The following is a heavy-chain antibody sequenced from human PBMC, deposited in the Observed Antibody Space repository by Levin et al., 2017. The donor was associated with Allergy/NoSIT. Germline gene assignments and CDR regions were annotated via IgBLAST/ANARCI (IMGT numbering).Heavy chain of an antibody. V-gene: IGHV3-30*18. Sequence: AGGSLRLSCAASGFTFSTYVMHWLRQAPGKGLEWVAIISYDGSNKFYADSVKGRFTVSRDNSRNTLHLQMNSLRPEDTAIYYCAKDSEQLVLLYGMDVWGQGTTVTVSS. J-gene: IGHJ6*02. D-gene: IGHD6-6*01. CDR1: GFTFSTYV. CDR2: ISYDGSNK. CDR3: AKDSEQLVLLYGMDV.